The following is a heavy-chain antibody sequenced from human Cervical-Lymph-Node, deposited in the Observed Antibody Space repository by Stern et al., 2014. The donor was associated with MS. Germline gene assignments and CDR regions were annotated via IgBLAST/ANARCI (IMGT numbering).Heavy chain of an antibody. D-gene: IGHD4-11*01. J-gene: IGHJ5*02. CDR1: GGSITSGDYY. Sequence: QVQLQESGPGLVKPSQTLSLTCTVSGGSITSGDYYWTWVRQPPGKGLEWIGYIYYTGRTNYNPSLKSRITISRDTSKNQFSLKLSSVTAADTAVYYCVRVRDHSDYFWFDPWGQGTLVTVSS. V-gene: IGHV4-30-4*01. CDR3: VRVRDHSDYFWFDP. CDR2: IYYTGRT.